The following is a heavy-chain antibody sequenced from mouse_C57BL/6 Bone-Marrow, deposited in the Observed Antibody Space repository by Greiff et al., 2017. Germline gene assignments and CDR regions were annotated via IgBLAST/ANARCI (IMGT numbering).Heavy chain of an antibody. D-gene: IGHD1-1*01. J-gene: IGHJ2*01. CDR2: IHPNSGST. Sequence: QVQLQQPGAELVKPGASVKLSCKASGYTFTSYWMHWVKQRPGQGLEWIGMIHPNSGSTNYNEKFKSKATLTVDKSSSTAYMQLSSLTSEDSAVYYCARSRIYYYGSSLDYWGQGTTLTVSS. CDR3: ARSRIYYYGSSLDY. CDR1: GYTFTSYW. V-gene: IGHV1-64*01.